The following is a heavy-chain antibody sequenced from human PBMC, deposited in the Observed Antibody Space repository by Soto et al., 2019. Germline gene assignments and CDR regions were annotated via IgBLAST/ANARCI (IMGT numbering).Heavy chain of an antibody. CDR3: ASQRMVRGVIIKYYYGMDV. D-gene: IGHD3-10*01. CDR1: GGTFSSYA. J-gene: IGHJ6*02. Sequence: QVQLVQSGAEVKKPGSSVKVSCKASGGTFSSYAISWVRQAPGQGLEWMGGIIPIFGTANYAQKFQGRVTITADESTSTAYMELSSLRSEDTAVYYFASQRMVRGVIIKYYYGMDVWGQGTTVTVSS. CDR2: IIPIFGTA. V-gene: IGHV1-69*01.